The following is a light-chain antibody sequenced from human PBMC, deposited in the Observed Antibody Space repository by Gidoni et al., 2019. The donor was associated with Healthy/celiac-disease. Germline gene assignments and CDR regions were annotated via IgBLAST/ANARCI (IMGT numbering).Light chain of an antibody. CDR2: GAS. CDR3: QQYNNWPPGT. Sequence: EIVMTQSPATLSVSPGERATLSCRASQSVSSNLALYQQKPGQAPRLLLYGASTRATGIPARFSGSWSGTEFTLTISSLQSEDFAVYYCQQYNNWPPGTFGQGTKVEIK. V-gene: IGKV3-15*01. CDR1: QSVSSN. J-gene: IGKJ1*01.